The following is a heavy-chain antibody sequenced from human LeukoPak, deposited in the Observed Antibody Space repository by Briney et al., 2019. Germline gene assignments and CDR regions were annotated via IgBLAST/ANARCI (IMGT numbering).Heavy chain of an antibody. CDR3: ARHKMVRGIGYYYYMDV. V-gene: IGHV4-61*02. Sequence: SETLSLTCTVSGGSISSGSYYWSWIRQPAGKGLEWIGRIYTSGSTNYNPSLKSRVTISVDTSKNQFSLKLSSVTAADTAVFYCARHKMVRGIGYYYYMDVWGKGTTVTISS. CDR2: IYTSGST. D-gene: IGHD3-10*01. J-gene: IGHJ6*03. CDR1: GGSISSGSYY.